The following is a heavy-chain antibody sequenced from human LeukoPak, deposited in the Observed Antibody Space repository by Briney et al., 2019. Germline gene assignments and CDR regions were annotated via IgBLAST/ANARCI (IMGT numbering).Heavy chain of an antibody. CDR2: ISAYNGNT. CDR3: ARDVGAVSSSWYGNYYFDY. V-gene: IGHV1-18*01. CDR1: GYTFTSYG. J-gene: IGHJ4*02. D-gene: IGHD6-13*01. Sequence: ASVKVSCKASGYTFTSYGISWVRQAPGQGLEWMGWISAYNGNTNYAQKFQGRVTMTRDTSISTAYMELSRLRSDDTAVYYCARDVGAVSSSWYGNYYFDYWGQGTLVTVSS.